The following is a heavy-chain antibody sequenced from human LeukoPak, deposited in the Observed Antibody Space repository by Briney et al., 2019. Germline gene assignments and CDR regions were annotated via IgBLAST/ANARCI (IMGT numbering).Heavy chain of an antibody. V-gene: IGHV4-39*01. CDR2: IYYRGST. D-gene: IGHD5-12*01. J-gene: IGHJ4*02. CDR1: GDSISNSNYY. CDR3: ARRLGFRIDY. Sequence: SETLSLTCTVSGDSISNSNYYWGWIRQPPGKGLEWIGSIYYRGSTYYNSSLKSRVTISVDTSKNQFSLKLSSVTAAGTAVYYCARRLGFRIDYWGQGTLVTVSS.